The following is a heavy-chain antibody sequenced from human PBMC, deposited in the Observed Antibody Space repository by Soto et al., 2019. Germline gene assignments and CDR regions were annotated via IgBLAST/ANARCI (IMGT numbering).Heavy chain of an antibody. CDR1: GGSVSSGRNY. V-gene: IGHV4-61*01. CDR3: ARGSHCGGDCYSGYYYYYGMDV. J-gene: IGHJ6*02. Sequence: LSLTCTVSGGSVSSGRNYWNWVRQPPGKVLEWIGYMYYSGSTNYNPSLKSRVTISVDTSKNQFSLKLTSVTAADTAVYYCARGSHCGGDCYSGYYYYYGMDVWGQGTTVTVSS. D-gene: IGHD2-21*02. CDR2: MYYSGST.